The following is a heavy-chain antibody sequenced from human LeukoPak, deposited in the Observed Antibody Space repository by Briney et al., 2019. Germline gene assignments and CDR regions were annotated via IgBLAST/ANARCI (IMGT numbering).Heavy chain of an antibody. V-gene: IGHV5-51*01. Sequence: VESLKISCKGSGYSFTSYWIGWVRQMPGKGLEWMGIIYPGDSDTRYSPSFQGQVTISADKSISTAYLQWSSLKASDTAMYYCARQGVSGGSPGAFDIWGQETMVTVSS. J-gene: IGHJ3*02. CDR1: GYSFTSYW. CDR3: ARQGVSGGSPGAFDI. CDR2: IYPGDSDT. D-gene: IGHD2-15*01.